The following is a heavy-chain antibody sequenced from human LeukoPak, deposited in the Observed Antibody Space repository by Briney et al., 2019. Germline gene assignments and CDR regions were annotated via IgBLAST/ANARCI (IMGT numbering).Heavy chain of an antibody. CDR2: IHYSGST. D-gene: IGHD2-2*01. V-gene: IGHV4-59*01. CDR1: DDSIRSYY. Sequence: SETLSLTCTVSDDSIRSYYWSWIRQPPGKGLEWIGYIHYSGSTNSNPSLKSRVTISVDTSKKQFSLKLRSVTAADTAVYYCARVGCSSTSCMAFDPWGQGTLVTVSS. CDR3: ARVGCSSTSCMAFDP. J-gene: IGHJ5*02.